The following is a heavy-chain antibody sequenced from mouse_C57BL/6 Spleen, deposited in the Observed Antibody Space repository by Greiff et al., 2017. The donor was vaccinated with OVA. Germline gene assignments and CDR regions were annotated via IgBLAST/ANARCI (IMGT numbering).Heavy chain of an antibody. CDR3: ARRIGITTVVEGYFDV. CDR2: IYWDDDK. V-gene: IGHV8-12*01. Sequence: QVTLKECGPGILQSSQTLSLTCSFSGFSLSTSGMGVSWIRQPSGKGLEWLAHIYWDDDKRYNPSLKSRLTISKDTSRNQVFLKITSVDTADTATYYCARRIGITTVVEGYFDVWGTGTTVTVSS. D-gene: IGHD1-1*01. J-gene: IGHJ1*03. CDR1: GFSLSTSGMG.